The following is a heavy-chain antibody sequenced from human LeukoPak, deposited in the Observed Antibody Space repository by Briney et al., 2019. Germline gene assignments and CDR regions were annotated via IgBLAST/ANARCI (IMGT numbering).Heavy chain of an antibody. CDR3: TRGGELMNF. V-gene: IGHV4-39*07. Sequence: SETLSLTCTVSGASISSSAYYWGWIRQPPGKGLEWIGSVFYSGGTYYNPSLKSRVIISIDASKNQFSLRLSSVTAADTAVYYCTRGGELMNFWGQGTLVTVSS. D-gene: IGHD1-26*01. CDR1: GASISSSAYY. CDR2: VFYSGGT. J-gene: IGHJ4*02.